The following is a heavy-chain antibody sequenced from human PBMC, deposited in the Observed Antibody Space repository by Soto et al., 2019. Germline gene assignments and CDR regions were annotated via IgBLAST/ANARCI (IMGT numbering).Heavy chain of an antibody. V-gene: IGHV3-74*01. CDR1: GFTFSSYW. CDR3: ARDQVEYCSGGSCYSLAYYYMDV. D-gene: IGHD2-15*01. Sequence: GGSLRLSCAASGFTFSSYWMHWVRQAPGKGLVWVSRINSDGSSTSYADSVKGRFTISRDNAKNTLYLQMNSLRAEDTAVYYCARDQVEYCSGGSCYSLAYYYMDVWGKGTTVTVSS. CDR2: INSDGSST. J-gene: IGHJ6*03.